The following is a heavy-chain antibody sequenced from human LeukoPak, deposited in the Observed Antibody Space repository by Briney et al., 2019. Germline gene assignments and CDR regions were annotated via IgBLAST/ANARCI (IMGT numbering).Heavy chain of an antibody. CDR3: ADSSSWYFPYY. Sequence: GGSLRLSCAASGFTFSSYAMSWVRQAPGKGLEWVSAIGGSGGSTYYADSVKGRFTISRDNSKNTLYLQMNSLRAEDTAVYYCADSSSWYFPYYWGQGTLVTVSS. J-gene: IGHJ4*02. V-gene: IGHV3-23*01. CDR1: GFTFSSYA. CDR2: IGGSGGST. D-gene: IGHD6-13*01.